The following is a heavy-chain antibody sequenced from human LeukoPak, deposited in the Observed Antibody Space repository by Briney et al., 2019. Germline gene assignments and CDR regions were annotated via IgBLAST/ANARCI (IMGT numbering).Heavy chain of an antibody. V-gene: IGHV3-21*01. J-gene: IGHJ5*02. CDR3: ARGPVQYYYDSSGYPNWFDP. D-gene: IGHD3-22*01. Sequence: GGSLRLSCAASGFTFSSYSMNWVRQAPGKGLEWVSSISSSSSYIYYADSVKGRFTISRDNAKNTLYLQMNSLRAEDTAVYYCARGPVQYYYDSSGYPNWFDPWGQGTLVTVSS. CDR1: GFTFSSYS. CDR2: ISSSSSYI.